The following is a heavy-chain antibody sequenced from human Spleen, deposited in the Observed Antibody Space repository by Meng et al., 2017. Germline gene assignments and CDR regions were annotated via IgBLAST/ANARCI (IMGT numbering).Heavy chain of an antibody. CDR1: GFTFSNYE. J-gene: IGHJ4*02. CDR3: ASPWGSVRYFDY. CDR2: ISSSGRTM. D-gene: IGHD7-27*01. V-gene: IGHV3-48*03. Sequence: GESLKISCAASGFTFSNYEMNWVRQAPGKGLEWVSHISSSGRTMYYADSVKGRFTISRDNAKNSLYLQMNSLGAEDTALYYCASPWGSVRYFDYWGQGTLVTVSS.